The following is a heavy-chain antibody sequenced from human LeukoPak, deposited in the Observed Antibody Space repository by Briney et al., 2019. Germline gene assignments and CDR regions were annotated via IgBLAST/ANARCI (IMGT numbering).Heavy chain of an antibody. CDR2: IYTSGST. CDR1: GGSISSGSYY. V-gene: IGHV4-61*02. CDR3: ARGSRPHYYYGMDV. J-gene: IGHJ6*02. Sequence: SQTLSLTCTVSGGSISSGSYYWSWIRQPAGKGLEWIGRIYTSGSTNCNPSLKSRVTISVDTSKNQFSLKLSSVTAADTAVYYCARGSRPHYYYGMDVWGQGTTVTVSS.